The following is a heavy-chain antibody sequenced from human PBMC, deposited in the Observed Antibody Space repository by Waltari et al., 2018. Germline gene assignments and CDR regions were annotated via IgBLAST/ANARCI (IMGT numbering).Heavy chain of an antibody. V-gene: IGHV1-2*04. J-gene: IGHJ4*02. CDR2: INPNSGGT. CDR3: ARDLGGYSSSWYYDY. Sequence: QVQLVQSGAEVKKPGASVKVSCKASGYTFTGYYMHWVRQAPGQGLEWMGWINPNSGGTNYAQKFQGWVTMTRDTSISTAYMELSRLRSDDTAVYYCARDLGGYSSSWYYDYWGQGTLVTVSS. CDR1: GYTFTGYY. D-gene: IGHD6-13*01.